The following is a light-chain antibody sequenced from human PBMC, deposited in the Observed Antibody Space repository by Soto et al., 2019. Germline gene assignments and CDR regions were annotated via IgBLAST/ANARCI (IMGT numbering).Light chain of an antibody. J-gene: IGKJ1*01. Sequence: EIVMTQSPATLSVSPGERATLSCRASQSVSSNLAWYQQKPGQAPRLLIYGASTRATGIPARFSGSGSGTDFTLTIASLQPEDFALYYCHQRQSWPRTFGQGTKVDI. V-gene: IGKV3-15*01. CDR1: QSVSSN. CDR3: HQRQSWPRT. CDR2: GAS.